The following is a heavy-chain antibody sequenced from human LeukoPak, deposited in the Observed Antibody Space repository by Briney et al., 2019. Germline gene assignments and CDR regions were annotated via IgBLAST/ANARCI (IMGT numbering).Heavy chain of an antibody. D-gene: IGHD2-8*01. J-gene: IGHJ4*02. CDR3: ARDHGNGYFDY. Sequence: GGSLRLSCAASGFTFSSYPMYWVRQAPGKGLEWVAVISYDGNNKYYADSVKGRFTISRDNSKNTLYVQMNSLRTEDTAVYYCARDHGNGYFDYWGQGTLVTVSS. CDR2: ISYDGNNK. V-gene: IGHV3-30-3*01. CDR1: GFTFSSYP.